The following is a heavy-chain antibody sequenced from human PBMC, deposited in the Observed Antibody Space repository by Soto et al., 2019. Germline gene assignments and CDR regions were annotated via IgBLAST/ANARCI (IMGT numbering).Heavy chain of an antibody. Sequence: EVQLLESGGGLVQPGGSVRLSCAASGFTFSSYAMSWVLQAPGKGLEWVSGISGSGDSTYYADSVKGRFTISRYNSKNTLYMQRNSLRAEDTAVYYCAKGVPGIAVAGTGYFQHWGQGTLVTGSS. CDR1: GFTFSSYA. CDR2: ISGSGDST. J-gene: IGHJ1*01. D-gene: IGHD6-19*01. V-gene: IGHV3-23*01. CDR3: AKGVPGIAVAGTGYFQH.